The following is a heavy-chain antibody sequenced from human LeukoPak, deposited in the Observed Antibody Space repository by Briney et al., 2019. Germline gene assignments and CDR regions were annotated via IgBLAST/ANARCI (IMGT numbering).Heavy chain of an antibody. V-gene: IGHV3-21*01. J-gene: IGHJ4*02. D-gene: IGHD2-15*01. CDR1: GFTFSSYS. CDR2: ISSSSSYI. Sequence: GGSLRLSCAASGFTFSSYSMNWVRQAPGKGLEWVSSISSSSSYIYYADSVKGRFTISRDNAKNSLYLQMNSLRAEDTAVYYCASDLDTVVVVAATGAGYWGQGTLVTVSS. CDR3: ASDLDTVVVVAATGAGY.